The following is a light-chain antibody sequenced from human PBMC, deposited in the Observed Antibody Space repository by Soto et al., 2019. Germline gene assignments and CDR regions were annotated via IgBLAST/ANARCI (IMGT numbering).Light chain of an antibody. Sequence: AILLTQSPSTLSASAGDRVTLSCRASQSVSSALVWYQQKPGQAPKVLIYDASKLASGIPTRFSGGGAGTDSPPTSSHLQPDDPVNYHCQQFNSSPRTFGQGTKLEIK. V-gene: IGKV1-13*02. CDR3: QQFNSSPRT. CDR1: QSVSSA. CDR2: DAS. J-gene: IGKJ2*01.